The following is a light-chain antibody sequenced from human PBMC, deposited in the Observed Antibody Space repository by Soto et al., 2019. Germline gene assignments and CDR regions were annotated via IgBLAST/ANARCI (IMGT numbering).Light chain of an antibody. V-gene: IGKV3-20*01. CDR1: QSISSSF. Sequence: EIVLAQSPGTLSLSPGERASLSCAPSQSISSSFLAWYQQKPGQAPRLLIYGASSRATGIPDRFSGTGSETDFTLTISRLEPEDFAVYYCQQYDSSPITFGQGTRLEIK. J-gene: IGKJ5*01. CDR2: GAS. CDR3: QQYDSSPIT.